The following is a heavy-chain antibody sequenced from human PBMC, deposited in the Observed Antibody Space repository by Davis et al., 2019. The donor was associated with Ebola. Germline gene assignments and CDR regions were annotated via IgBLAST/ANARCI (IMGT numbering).Heavy chain of an antibody. CDR2: IRSKANSYAT. D-gene: IGHD6-19*01. V-gene: IGHV3-73*01. Sequence: PGGSLRLSCAASGFTFSGSAMHWVRQASGKGLEWVGRIRSKANSYATAYAASVKGRFTISRDDSKNTAYLQMNSLRVEDTAVYYCTRVGYSSGWDYWGQGTLVTVSS. CDR1: GFTFSGSA. J-gene: IGHJ4*02. CDR3: TRVGYSSGWDY.